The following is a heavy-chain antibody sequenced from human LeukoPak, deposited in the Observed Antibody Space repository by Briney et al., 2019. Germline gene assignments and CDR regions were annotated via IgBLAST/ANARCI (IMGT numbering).Heavy chain of an antibody. CDR1: GFTFSSYG. CDR3: ARGLLFDWYYFDY. Sequence: PGRSLRLSCAASGFTFSSYGMHWVRQAPGKGLEWVAVISYDGSNKYYADSVKGRFTISRDNSKNTLYLQMNSLRAEDTAVYYCARGLLFDWYYFDYWGQGTLVTVSS. J-gene: IGHJ4*02. CDR2: ISYDGSNK. D-gene: IGHD3-9*01. V-gene: IGHV3-30*03.